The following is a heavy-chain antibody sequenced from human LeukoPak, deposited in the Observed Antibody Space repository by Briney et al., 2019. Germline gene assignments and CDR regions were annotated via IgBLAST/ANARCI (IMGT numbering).Heavy chain of an antibody. CDR3: TGGSYYFDY. CDR1: GFTFGDYA. V-gene: IGHV3-49*03. J-gene: IGHJ4*02. CDR2: IRSKAYGGTT. D-gene: IGHD1-26*01. Sequence: PGRSLRLSCTASGFTFGDYAMSGFRQAPGKGLEWVGFIRSKAYGGTTEYAASVRGRFTISRDDSKSIAYLQMNSMKTEDTAVYYCTGGSYYFDYWGQGTLVTVSS.